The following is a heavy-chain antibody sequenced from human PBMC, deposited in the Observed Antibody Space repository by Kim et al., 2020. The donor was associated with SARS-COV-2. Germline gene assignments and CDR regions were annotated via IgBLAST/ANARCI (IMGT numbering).Heavy chain of an antibody. D-gene: IGHD6-13*01. J-gene: IGHJ3*02. CDR2: INTNTGNP. V-gene: IGHV7-4-1*02. CDR1: GYTFTSYA. CDR3: ARDPGIAAAVGDAFDI. Sequence: ASVKVSCKASGYTFTSYAMNWVRQAPGQGLEWMGWINTNTGNPTYAQGFTGRFVFSLDTSVSTAYLQISSLKAEDTAVYYCARDPGIAAAVGDAFDIWGQGTMVTVSS.